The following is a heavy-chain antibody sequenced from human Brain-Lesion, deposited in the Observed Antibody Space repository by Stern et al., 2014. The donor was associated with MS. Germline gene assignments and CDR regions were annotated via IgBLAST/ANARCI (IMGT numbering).Heavy chain of an antibody. V-gene: IGHV3-15*05. CDR3: TTIGYSASRSGFFDF. J-gene: IGHJ4*02. CDR2: VKSRGDGGTS. Sequence: EVQLLESGGGLVKPGGSLRLSCAGSGFTFSNVWMNWVRQAPGQGLEWVARVKSRGDGGTSDYGAPVKGRFTISRDDSKNTLYLQIDNLRAEDTAVYYCTTIGYSASRSGFFDFWGQGTLVTVSS. CDR1: GFTFSNVW. D-gene: IGHD5-18*01.